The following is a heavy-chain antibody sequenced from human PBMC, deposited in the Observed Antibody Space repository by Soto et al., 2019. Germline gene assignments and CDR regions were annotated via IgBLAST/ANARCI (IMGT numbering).Heavy chain of an antibody. CDR1: GFTFSSYG. CDR3: AKDWASSGSYVNWFDP. D-gene: IGHD1-26*01. CDR2: ISYDGSNK. J-gene: IGHJ5*02. Sequence: GGSLRLSSAASGFTFSSYGMHWVRQAPGKGLEWVAVISYDGSNKYYADSVKGRFTISRDNSKNTLYLQMNSLRAEDTAVYYCAKDWASSGSYVNWFDPWGQGTLVTVSS. V-gene: IGHV3-30*18.